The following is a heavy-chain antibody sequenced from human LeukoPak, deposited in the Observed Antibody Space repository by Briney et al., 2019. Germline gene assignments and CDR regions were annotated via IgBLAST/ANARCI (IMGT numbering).Heavy chain of an antibody. CDR2: INPNSGGT. CDR3: ARALRSGSYYEVDN. D-gene: IGHD1-26*01. CDR1: GYTFTGYY. Sequence: ASVKVSCKASGYTFTGYYMHWVRQAPGQGLEWMGWINPNSGGTNYAQKFQGRVTMTRDTSISTAYMELSRLRTDDTAVYYCARALRSGSYYEVDNWGQGTLVTVSS. J-gene: IGHJ4*02. V-gene: IGHV1-2*02.